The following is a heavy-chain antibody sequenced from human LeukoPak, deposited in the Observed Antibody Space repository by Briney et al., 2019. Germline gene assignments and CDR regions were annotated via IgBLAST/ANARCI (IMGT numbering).Heavy chain of an antibody. CDR2: IIPIFGTA. V-gene: IGHV1-69*05. J-gene: IGHJ4*02. Sequence: EASVKVSFKASGGTFSSYAISWVRQAPGQGLEWMGGIIPIFGTANYAQKFQGRVTITTDEYTCTDYMELSSMRSEDTAVYYCATRDGYNTNRSPFDYWGQGTLVTVSS. D-gene: IGHD5-24*01. CDR1: GGTFSSYA. CDR3: ATRDGYNTNRSPFDY.